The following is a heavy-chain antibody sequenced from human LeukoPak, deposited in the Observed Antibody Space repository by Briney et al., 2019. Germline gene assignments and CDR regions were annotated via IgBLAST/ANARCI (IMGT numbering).Heavy chain of an antibody. Sequence: SETLSLTCTVSGGSISSGSYYWSWIRQPAGKGLEWIGRIYTSGSTNYNPSLKSRVTISVDTSKNQFSLKLSSVTAADTAVYYCARDPGRRTYDFWSGYYSVHYGMDVWGQGTTVTVSS. CDR2: IYTSGST. J-gene: IGHJ6*02. CDR1: GGSISSGSYY. CDR3: ARDPGRRTYDFWSGYYSVHYGMDV. D-gene: IGHD3-3*01. V-gene: IGHV4-61*02.